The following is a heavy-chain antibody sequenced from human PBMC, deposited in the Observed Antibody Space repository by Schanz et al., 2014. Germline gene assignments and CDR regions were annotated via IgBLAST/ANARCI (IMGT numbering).Heavy chain of an antibody. J-gene: IGHJ4*02. CDR1: GLTFSSNS. CDR3: ARESSNDIVLVPGAVFDH. Sequence: EVQLVESGGGLVQPGGSLRLSCAASGLTFSSNSMNWVRQAPGKGLEWISYIGSSSSRIDHADSVKGRFTISRDNSKNTVYLQMNSLRPGDTAVYYCARESSNDIVLVPGAVFDHWGQGILVTVSS. D-gene: IGHD2-2*01. CDR2: IGSSSSRI. V-gene: IGHV3-48*01.